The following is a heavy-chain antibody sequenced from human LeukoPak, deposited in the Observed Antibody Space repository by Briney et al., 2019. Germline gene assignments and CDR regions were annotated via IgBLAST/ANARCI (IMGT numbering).Heavy chain of an antibody. CDR3: AKVSPTGRAFDC. D-gene: IGHD1-1*01. Sequence: PGGSLRLSCAASGFTVSINYMSWVRQAPGERLEWVSVIYTTGKTYYADSVKGRFSISRDNSKNTVYLQMNSLRAEDTAVYYCAKVSPTGRAFDCWGQGTLVTVSS. CDR2: IYTTGKT. J-gene: IGHJ4*02. CDR1: GFTVSINY. V-gene: IGHV3-53*01.